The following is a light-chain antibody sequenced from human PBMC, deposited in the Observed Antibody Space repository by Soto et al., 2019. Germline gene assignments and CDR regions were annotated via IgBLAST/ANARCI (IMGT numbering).Light chain of an antibody. J-gene: IGLJ2*01. Sequence: QSVLTQPPSVSEAPRQRVTISCSGSSSNIGNNAVNWYQQLPGKAPKLLIYYADLLPSGVSDRCSGSKSGPSGSLAISGLQSEEEADYYCAAGYVSLNCVGLGGGTQLTVL. CDR2: YAD. V-gene: IGLV1-36*01. CDR3: AAGYVSLNCVG. CDR1: SSNIGNNA.